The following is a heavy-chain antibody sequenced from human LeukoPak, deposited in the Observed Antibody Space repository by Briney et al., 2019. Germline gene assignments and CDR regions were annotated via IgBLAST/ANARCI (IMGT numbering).Heavy chain of an antibody. V-gene: IGHV3-23*01. CDR1: GFTFSSYS. CDR2: ISGSGGST. J-gene: IGHJ4*02. Sequence: TGGSLRLSCAASGFTFSSYSMNWVRQAPGKGLEWVSAISGSGGSTYYADSVKGRFTISRDNSKNTLYLQMNSLRAEDTAVYYCARTLKLRYFDWLSPGDRPKYFDYWGQGTLVTVSS. D-gene: IGHD3-9*01. CDR3: ARTLKLRYFDWLSPGDRPKYFDY.